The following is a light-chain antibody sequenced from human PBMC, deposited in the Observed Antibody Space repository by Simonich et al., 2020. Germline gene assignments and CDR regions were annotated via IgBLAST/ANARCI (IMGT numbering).Light chain of an antibody. CDR3: MQSIQLPRT. Sequence: DIVMTQTPLSLSVTPGQPASISCKSSPSLLPSDGKTYLYWYLQKPGQSPQLLIYEVSHRFSGVPDRFSGSGSGTDFTLKISRVEAEDVGVYYCMQSIQLPRTFGQGTKLEIK. V-gene: IGKV2D-29*02. CDR2: EVS. J-gene: IGKJ2*01. CDR1: PSLLPSDGKTY.